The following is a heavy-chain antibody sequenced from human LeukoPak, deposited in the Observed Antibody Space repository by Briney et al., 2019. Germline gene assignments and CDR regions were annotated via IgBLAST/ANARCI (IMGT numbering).Heavy chain of an antibody. CDR3: AKDIGSGWPYYYGMDV. Sequence: PGRSLRLSCAASGFTFDDYAMHWVRHAPGKGLEWVSGISWNSGSIGYADSVKGRFTISRDNAKNSLYLQMNSLRAEDTALYYCAKDIGSGWPYYYGMDVWGQGTTVTVSS. V-gene: IGHV3-9*01. CDR1: GFTFDDYA. J-gene: IGHJ6*02. D-gene: IGHD6-19*01. CDR2: ISWNSGSI.